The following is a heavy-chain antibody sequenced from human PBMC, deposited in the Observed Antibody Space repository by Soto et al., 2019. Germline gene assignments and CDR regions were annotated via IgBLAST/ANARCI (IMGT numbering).Heavy chain of an antibody. CDR3: ARGCEHRYCSGGSCYRGGYYYYYMDV. CDR1: GGSFSGYY. V-gene: IGHV4-34*01. J-gene: IGHJ6*03. CDR2: INHSGST. D-gene: IGHD2-15*01. Sequence: SETLSLTCAVYGGSFSGYYWSWIRQPPGKGLEWIGEINHSGSTNYNPSLKSRVTISVDTSKNQFSLKLSSVTAADTAVYYCARGCEHRYCSGGSCYRGGYYYYYMDVWGKGTTVTVSS.